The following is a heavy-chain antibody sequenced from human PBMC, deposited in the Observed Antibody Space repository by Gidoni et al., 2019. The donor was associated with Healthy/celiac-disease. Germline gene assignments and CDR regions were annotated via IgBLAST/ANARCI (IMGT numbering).Heavy chain of an antibody. D-gene: IGHD3-22*01. J-gene: IGHJ4*02. CDR1: GGSISSGGYS. V-gene: IGHV4-30-2*01. CDR3: ARASGYDSSGYYYFGSPNYFDY. Sequence: GGSISSGGYSWSWIRQPPGKGLEWIGYIYHSGSTYYNPSLKSRVTISVDRSKNQFSLKLSSVTAADTSVYYCARASGYDSSGYYYFGSPNYFDYWGQGTLVTVSS. CDR2: IYHSGST.